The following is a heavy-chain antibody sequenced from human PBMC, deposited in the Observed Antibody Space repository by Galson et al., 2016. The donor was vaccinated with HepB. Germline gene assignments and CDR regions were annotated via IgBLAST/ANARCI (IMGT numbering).Heavy chain of an antibody. CDR2: INPNTGVT. J-gene: IGHJ4*02. CDR3: ARENSLID. CDR1: GYTFTDYY. Sequence: SVKVSCKASGYTFTDYYIHWVRQAPGQGLEWIGWINPNTGVTNFPHQFQGRVTMTGDTSISKAYMELTRLTSADTAVYFCARENSLIDWGQGTLVTVSS. D-gene: IGHD3-16*02. V-gene: IGHV1-2*02.